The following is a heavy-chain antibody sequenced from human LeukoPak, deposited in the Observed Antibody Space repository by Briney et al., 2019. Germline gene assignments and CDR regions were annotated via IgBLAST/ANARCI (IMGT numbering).Heavy chain of an antibody. V-gene: IGHV3-23*01. CDR1: GFTFNNYG. CDR3: AKGSDYDPPYYYYYMDV. CDR2: ISGGGGST. D-gene: IGHD5-12*01. Sequence: GGTLRLSCAASGFTFNNYGMNWVPQAPGKGLEWVSGISGGGGSTYYTDSVKGRFTISRDNSKNTLYLQMNSLRAEDTAVYYCAKGSDYDPPYYYYYMDVWGKGTTVTISS. J-gene: IGHJ6*03.